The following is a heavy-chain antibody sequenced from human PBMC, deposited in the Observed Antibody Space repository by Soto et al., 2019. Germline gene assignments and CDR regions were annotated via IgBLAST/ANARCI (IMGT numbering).Heavy chain of an antibody. D-gene: IGHD2-21*01. Sequence: QVQLVQSGAEVKKPGSSVKVSCKASVGTFSSYAISWVRQAPGQGLEWMGGIIPIFGTANYAQKLQGRVTITADESTSTAYMELSSLRSEDTAVYYCARVGLPEASSNWFDPWGQGTLVTVSS. V-gene: IGHV1-69*01. J-gene: IGHJ5*02. CDR1: VGTFSSYA. CDR3: ARVGLPEASSNWFDP. CDR2: IIPIFGTA.